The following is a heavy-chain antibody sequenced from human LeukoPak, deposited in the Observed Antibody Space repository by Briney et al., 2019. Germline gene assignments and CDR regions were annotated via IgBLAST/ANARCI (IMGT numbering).Heavy chain of an antibody. CDR2: ISSSSSYI. V-gene: IGHV3-21*01. Sequence: GGPLRLSCAASGFTFSSYSMNWVRQAPGKGLEWVSSISSSSSYIYYADSVKGLFTISRDNAKNSLYPQINSLGAEDTAVYYCARDDSSSWYDFWFDPWGQGTLVTVSS. CDR1: GFTFSSYS. CDR3: ARDDSSSWYDFWFDP. J-gene: IGHJ5*02. D-gene: IGHD6-13*01.